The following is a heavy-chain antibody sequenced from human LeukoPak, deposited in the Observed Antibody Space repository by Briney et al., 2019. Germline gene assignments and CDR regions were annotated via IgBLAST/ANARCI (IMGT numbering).Heavy chain of an antibody. D-gene: IGHD1-26*01. CDR1: GFTFSSYA. Sequence: GGSLRLSCAASGFTFSSYAMSWVRQAPGKGLEWVSSIGSSGANIYYADSVKGRFTISRDNSKNSLYLQMNSLRADDTAIYYCARDKIVGPTTLDYWGQXTLVTVSS. CDR2: IGSSGANI. CDR3: ARDKIVGPTTLDY. V-gene: IGHV3-23*01. J-gene: IGHJ4*02.